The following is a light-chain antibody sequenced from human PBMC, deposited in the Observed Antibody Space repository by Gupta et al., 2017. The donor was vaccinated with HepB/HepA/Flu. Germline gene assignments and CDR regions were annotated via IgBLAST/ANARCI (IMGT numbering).Light chain of an antibody. CDR3: QQYGTSPLT. V-gene: IGKV3D-20*01. Sequence: ELTQSPATLSSSPGERATLSSGASQSVRSNYLAWYQQKPGLAPRLLIYDTSRRATGVPDRFSGSGSGTDFTLSISRLEPDDFAVYYCQQYGTSPLTFGGGTKVEIK. CDR1: QSVRSNY. J-gene: IGKJ4*01. CDR2: DTS.